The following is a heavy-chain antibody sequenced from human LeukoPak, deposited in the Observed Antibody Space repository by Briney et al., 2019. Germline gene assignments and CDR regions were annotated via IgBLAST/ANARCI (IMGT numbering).Heavy chain of an antibody. D-gene: IGHD6-13*01. CDR3: ARDSSSWSLPLPHYFDY. CDR1: GYTFTSYG. Sequence: ASVKVSCKASGYTFTSYGISWVRQAPGQGLEWMGWISAYNGNTNYAQKLQGRVTMTTGTSTSTAYMELRSLRSDDTAVYYCARDSSSWSLPLPHYFDYWGQGTLVTVSS. J-gene: IGHJ4*02. CDR2: ISAYNGNT. V-gene: IGHV1-18*01.